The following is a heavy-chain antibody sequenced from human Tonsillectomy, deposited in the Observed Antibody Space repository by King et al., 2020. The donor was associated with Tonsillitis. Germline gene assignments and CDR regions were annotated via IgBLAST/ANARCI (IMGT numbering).Heavy chain of an antibody. D-gene: IGHD4-17*01. Sequence: PLQESGPGLVKPSETLSLTCTVSGGSISSFYWSWIRQPPGKGLEWIGSASYSGSTNYNPSLKSRVTMSVDTSKNQFSLRLTSVTAADSAMYYCARAVYGDYPYNWFDPWGQGTLVTVSS. CDR3: ARAVYGDYPYNWFDP. CDR1: GGSISSFY. V-gene: IGHV4-59*01. CDR2: ASYSGST. J-gene: IGHJ5*02.